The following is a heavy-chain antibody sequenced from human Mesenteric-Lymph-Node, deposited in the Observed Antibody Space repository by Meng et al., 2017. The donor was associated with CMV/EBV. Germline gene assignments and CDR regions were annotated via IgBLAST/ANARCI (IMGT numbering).Heavy chain of an antibody. J-gene: IGHJ4*02. V-gene: IGHV4-61*01. CDR2: IYYSGST. Sequence: TGSGGSVSRGSYYWSWIRQRPGKGLEWIGYIYYSGSTNYSPSLKSRVTISVDTSKNQFYLKLSSVTAADTAVYYCERKDSSSWLVDYWGQGTLVTVSS. CDR3: ERKDSSSWLVDY. CDR1: GGSVSRGSYY. D-gene: IGHD6-13*01.